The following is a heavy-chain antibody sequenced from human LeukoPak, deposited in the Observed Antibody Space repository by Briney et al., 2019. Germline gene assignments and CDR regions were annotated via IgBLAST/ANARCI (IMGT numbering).Heavy chain of an antibody. CDR1: GGSFSGYY. Sequence: SETLSLTCAVYGGSFSGYYWSWIRQPPGKGLEWIGEINHSGSTNYNPSLKSRVTISVDTSKNQFSLKLSSVTAADTAVYYCARLLYTSSSWYVDYWGQGTLVTVSS. D-gene: IGHD6-13*01. J-gene: IGHJ4*02. V-gene: IGHV4-34*01. CDR3: ARLLYTSSSWYVDY. CDR2: INHSGST.